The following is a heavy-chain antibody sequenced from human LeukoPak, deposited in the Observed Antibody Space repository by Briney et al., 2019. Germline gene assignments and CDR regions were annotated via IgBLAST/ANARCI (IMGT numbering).Heavy chain of an antibody. CDR2: IKQDGSEK. Sequence: GGSLRLSCAVSGITFSSFWMSWVRQAPGKGLEWVANIKQDGSEKYYVDSVKGRFTISRDNAKNSLYLQMNSLRAEDTAVYYCARAPTVTTLSEGYNWGQGTLVTVSS. CDR3: ARAPTVTTLSEGYN. D-gene: IGHD4-17*01. J-gene: IGHJ4*02. V-gene: IGHV3-7*01. CDR1: GITFSSFW.